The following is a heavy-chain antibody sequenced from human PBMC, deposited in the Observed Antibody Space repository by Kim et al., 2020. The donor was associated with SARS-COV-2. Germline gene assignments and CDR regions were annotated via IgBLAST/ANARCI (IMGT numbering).Heavy chain of an antibody. CDR3: ARAPTVTYFDY. CDR2: T. Sequence: TYYNPAPRSRVTISVDRSKNRFSLKLSAVPAADTAVYYCARAPTVTYFDYWGQGTLVTVSS. J-gene: IGHJ4*02. V-gene: IGHV4-30-2*01. D-gene: IGHD4-17*01.